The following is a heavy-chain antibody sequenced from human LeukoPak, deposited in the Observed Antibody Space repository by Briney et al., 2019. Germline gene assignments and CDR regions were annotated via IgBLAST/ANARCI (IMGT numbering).Heavy chain of an antibody. CDR3: ARDGLTMIENWFDP. CDR1: GFTFSSYS. Sequence: GGSLRLSCAASGFTFSSYSMNWVRQAPGKGLEWVSSISSSSSYIYYADSVKGRFTISRDNAKNSLYLQMNSLRAEDTAVYYCARDGLTMIENWFDPWGQGTLVTVSS. J-gene: IGHJ5*02. D-gene: IGHD3-22*01. V-gene: IGHV3-21*01. CDR2: ISSSSSYI.